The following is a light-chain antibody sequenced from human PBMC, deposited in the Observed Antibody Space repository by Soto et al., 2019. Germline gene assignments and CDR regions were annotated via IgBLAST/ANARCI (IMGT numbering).Light chain of an antibody. CDR2: EGR. V-gene: IGLV2-11*01. J-gene: IGLJ1*01. CDR3: LSYGKV. CDR1: SSDVGGYNF. Sequence: QSALTQPRSVSGSPGQSVTISCTGTSSDVGGYNFVSWYQQFPDKAPKLIIYEGRERPSGVSDRFSGSKSDNAASLTISALQTEDEAEYFCLSYGKVFGTGTKLTVL.